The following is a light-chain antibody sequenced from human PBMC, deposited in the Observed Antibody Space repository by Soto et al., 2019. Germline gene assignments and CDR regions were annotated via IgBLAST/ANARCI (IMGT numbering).Light chain of an antibody. CDR2: DAS. CDR1: QTISSW. CDR3: QQSVT. V-gene: IGKV1-5*01. Sequence: DIQMTQSPSTLSGSVGDRVTITCRASQTISSWLAWYQQKPGKAPKLLIYDASSLESGVPSRFSGSGSGTEFTLTINSLQPDDFATYYCQQSVTFGQGTKVDIK. J-gene: IGKJ1*01.